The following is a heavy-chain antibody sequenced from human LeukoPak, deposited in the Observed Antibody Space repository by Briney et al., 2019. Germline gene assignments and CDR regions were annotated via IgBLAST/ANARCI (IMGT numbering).Heavy chain of an antibody. CDR1: GGSISHYY. J-gene: IGHJ5*02. CDR3: ARDSSSWSNWFDP. D-gene: IGHD6-13*01. CDR2: IYYSGST. Sequence: SETLSLTCTVSGGSISHYYCSWIRQPPEKGMDWNGYIYYSGSTNYNPSLKSRVTISVDTSKTQFSLKLSSVTAADTAVYYCARDSSSWSNWFDPWGQGTRVTVSS. V-gene: IGHV4-59*01.